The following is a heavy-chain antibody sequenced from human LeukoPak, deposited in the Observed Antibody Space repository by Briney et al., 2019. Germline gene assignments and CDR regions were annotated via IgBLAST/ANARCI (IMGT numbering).Heavy chain of an antibody. CDR1: GGSISSYY. V-gene: IGHV4-59*08. D-gene: IGHD6-6*01. CDR2: IYYSGST. CDR3: ARHDSSSSSLNY. Sequence: PSETLSLTCTVSGGSISSYYWSWIRQPPGKGLEWIGYIYYSGSTNYNPSLKSRVTISVDTSKNQFSLKLSSVTAADPAVYYCARHDSSSSSLNYWGQGTLVTVSS. J-gene: IGHJ4*02.